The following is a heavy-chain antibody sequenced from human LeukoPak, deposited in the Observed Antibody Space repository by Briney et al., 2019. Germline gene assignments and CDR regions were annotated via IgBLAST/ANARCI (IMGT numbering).Heavy chain of an antibody. D-gene: IGHD3-10*01. V-gene: IGHV4-59*01. CDR2: IYYSGST. Sequence: SEXLSLTCTVSGGSISSYYWSWVRQPPGKGLEWIGYIYYSGSTNYNPSLKRRGTISVETTKNQFSLKLSSVTAADTAVYYCARTRSGSYSYWGQGTLVTVSS. CDR3: ARTRSGSYSY. CDR1: GGSISSYY. J-gene: IGHJ4*02.